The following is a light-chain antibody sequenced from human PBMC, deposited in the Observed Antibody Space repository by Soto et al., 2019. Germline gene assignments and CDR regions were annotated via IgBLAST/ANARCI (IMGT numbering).Light chain of an antibody. Sequence: QAVVTQPPSASGTPGQRVTISCSGSSSNIGINTVSWYQQLPGTAPKLLIYTNNQRPSGVPDRCSGSKSGTSASLAISGLQSEDEADYYCAAWDDSLNGYVFGTGTKLTVL. CDR2: TNN. CDR1: SSNIGINT. CDR3: AAWDDSLNGYV. J-gene: IGLJ1*01. V-gene: IGLV1-44*01.